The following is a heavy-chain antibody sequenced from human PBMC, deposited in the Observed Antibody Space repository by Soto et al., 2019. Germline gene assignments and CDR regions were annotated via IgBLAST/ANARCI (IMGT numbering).Heavy chain of an antibody. CDR2: MNPNSGNT. CDR1: GYTFTSYD. Sequence: ASVKVSCKASGYTFTSYDINWVRQATGQGLEWMGWMNPNSGNTGYAQKFQGRVTMTRNTSISTAYMELSSLRSEDTAVYYCARAYSSGWSQSDASDIWGQGTMVTVSS. D-gene: IGHD6-19*01. CDR3: ARAYSSGWSQSDASDI. J-gene: IGHJ3*02. V-gene: IGHV1-8*01.